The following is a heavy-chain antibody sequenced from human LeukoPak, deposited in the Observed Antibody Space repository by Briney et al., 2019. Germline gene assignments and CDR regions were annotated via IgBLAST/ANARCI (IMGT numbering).Heavy chain of an antibody. CDR2: ISYDGSNK. D-gene: IGHD3-10*01. Sequence: GGSLRLSCAASGFTFSSYAMHWVRQAPGKGLEWVAVISYDGSNKCYADSVKGRFTISRDNSKNTLYLQMNSLRAEDTAVYYCARDKAGVPDYWGQGTLVTVSS. CDR3: ARDKAGVPDY. V-gene: IGHV3-30*04. J-gene: IGHJ4*02. CDR1: GFTFSSYA.